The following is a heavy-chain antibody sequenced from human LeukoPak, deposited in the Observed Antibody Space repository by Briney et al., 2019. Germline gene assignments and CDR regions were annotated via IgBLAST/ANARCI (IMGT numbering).Heavy chain of an antibody. J-gene: IGHJ4*02. CDR3: AMEMAAARFDY. V-gene: IGHV3-48*01. CDR2: ISSSSSTI. D-gene: IGHD6-6*01. Sequence: GGSLRLSCAASGFTFSSYSMNWVRQAPGKGLEWVSFISSSSSTIYYADSVKGRFTISRDNAKNSLYLQMNSLRAEDTAVYYCAMEMAAARFDYWGQGALVTVSS. CDR1: GFTFSSYS.